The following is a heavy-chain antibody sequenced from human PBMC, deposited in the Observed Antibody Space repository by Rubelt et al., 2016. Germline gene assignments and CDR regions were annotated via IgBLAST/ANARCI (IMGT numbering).Heavy chain of an antibody. CDR1: GGSISSSSYY. CDR2: IYYSGST. D-gene: IGHD5-24*01. J-gene: IGHJ4*02. Sequence: QLQLQESGPGLVKPSETLSLTCTVSGGSISSSSYYWGWIRQPPGKGLEWIGSIYYSGSTYYNPSLKSRVTISVDTSKYQFSLKLSFGAAADTAVYYCARGGRWQQPAWFGFDFWGQGALVTVSS. CDR3: ARGGRWQQPAWFGFDF. V-gene: IGHV4-39*07.